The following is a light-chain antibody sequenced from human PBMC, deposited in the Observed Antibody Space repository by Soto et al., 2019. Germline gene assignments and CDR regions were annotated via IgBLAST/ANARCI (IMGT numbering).Light chain of an antibody. J-gene: IGLJ2*01. CDR2: DTS. CDR1: TGAVTSGHY. CDR3: ILVYSGGVV. V-gene: IGLV7-46*01. Sequence: QAVVTQEPSLTVSPGGTVTLTCGSSTGAVTSGHYPYWFQQKPGQAPKTLIYDTSNKHSWTPARFSGSLLGGKAALTLSGAQPEDEAEYYCILVYSGGVVFGGGTKVTVL.